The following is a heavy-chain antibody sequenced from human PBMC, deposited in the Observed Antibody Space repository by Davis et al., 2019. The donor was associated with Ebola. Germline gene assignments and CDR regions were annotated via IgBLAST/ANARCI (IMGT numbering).Heavy chain of an antibody. J-gene: IGHJ4*02. D-gene: IGHD2-2*01. Sequence: SVKVSCKASGGTFSSYAISWVRQAPGQGLEWMGGIIPIFGTANYAQKFQGRVTITADESTSTAYMELRSLRSDDTAVYYCARDGSSPYYFDYWGQGTLVTVSS. V-gene: IGHV1-69*13. CDR3: ARDGSSPYYFDY. CDR2: IIPIFGTA. CDR1: GGTFSSYA.